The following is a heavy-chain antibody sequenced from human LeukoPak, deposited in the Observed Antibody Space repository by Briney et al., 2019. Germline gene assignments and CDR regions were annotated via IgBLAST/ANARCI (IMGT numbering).Heavy chain of an antibody. CDR3: AKDAKAYSSGPPDY. D-gene: IGHD6-19*01. CDR1: GFTFSSYA. Sequence: GGSLRLSCAASGFTFSSYAMSWVRQAPGKGLELVSAISGSGGSTYYADSVKGRFTISRDNSKNTLYLQMNSLRAEDTAVYYCAKDAKAYSSGPPDYWGQGTLVTVSS. J-gene: IGHJ4*02. CDR2: ISGSGGST. V-gene: IGHV3-23*01.